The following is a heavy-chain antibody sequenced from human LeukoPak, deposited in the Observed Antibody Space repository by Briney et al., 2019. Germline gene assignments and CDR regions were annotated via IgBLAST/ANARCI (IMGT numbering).Heavy chain of an antibody. Sequence: GVSLRLSCADSGFLVSNSWMAWVRQPPGRGLEWLVNINQDGSANSCVDPVKGRFTISRDNAKNSLYLQMNSLRAEDTAMYYCARDSGYNAFDYWGQGTLVTVSS. CDR2: INQDGSAN. D-gene: IGHD5-12*01. CDR1: GFLVSNSW. V-gene: IGHV3-7*05. CDR3: ARDSGYNAFDY. J-gene: IGHJ4*02.